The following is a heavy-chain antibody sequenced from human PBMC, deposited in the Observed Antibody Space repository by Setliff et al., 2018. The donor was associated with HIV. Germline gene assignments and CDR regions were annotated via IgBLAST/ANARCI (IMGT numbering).Heavy chain of an antibody. CDR1: GGSISGYY. CDR2: IYTSGST. V-gene: IGHV4-4*08. J-gene: IGHJ4*02. Sequence: PSETLSLTCTVSGGSISGYYWSWIRQPPGKGLEWIGYIYTSGSTNYNPSLKNRVTISVDTSKNTFSLKLSSVAAADTAVYYCAICGGDCYSLDYWGQGTLVTVSS. D-gene: IGHD2-21*02. CDR3: AICGGDCYSLDY.